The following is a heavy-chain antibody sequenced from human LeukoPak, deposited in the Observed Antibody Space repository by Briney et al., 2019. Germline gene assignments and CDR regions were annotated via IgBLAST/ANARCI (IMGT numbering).Heavy chain of an antibody. CDR2: INSRSSTI. D-gene: IGHD6-13*01. V-gene: IGHV3-48*01. J-gene: IGHJ4*02. CDR1: RFTFSCYS. CDR3: VRYGSSWHFDH. Sequence: PRRSLPPSCAASRFTFSCYSMNWVRQAPGKGLEWLSYINSRSSTIYYADSVKGRFTVSRDNAKNSLYVQMNSLRAEDTAVYLCVRYGSSWHFDHWGQGTLGTVSS.